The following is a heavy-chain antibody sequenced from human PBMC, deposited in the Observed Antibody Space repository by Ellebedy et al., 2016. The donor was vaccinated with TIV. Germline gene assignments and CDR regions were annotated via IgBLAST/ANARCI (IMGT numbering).Heavy chain of an antibody. J-gene: IGHJ4*02. CDR1: GFNVRSSY. CDR3: AGDSGGITAAGTSLHY. Sequence: GESLKISCAASGFNVRSSYMSWVRQAPGKGLEWVSVIYSGGNTYYADSVRGRITISRDNSKNTLYLQMNSLRAEDTAVYYCAGDSGGITAAGTSLHYWGQGTLVTVSS. D-gene: IGHD6-13*01. V-gene: IGHV3-66*01. CDR2: IYSGGNT.